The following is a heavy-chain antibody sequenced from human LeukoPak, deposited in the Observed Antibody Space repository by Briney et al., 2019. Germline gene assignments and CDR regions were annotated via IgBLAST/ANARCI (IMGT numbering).Heavy chain of an antibody. J-gene: IGHJ3*02. D-gene: IGHD6-13*01. CDR3: VRGWVDAFDM. CDR1: GFTFSSSW. Sequence: GGSLRLSCAASGFTFSSSWMHWVRHGPGKGLVWVSRINGIETITNYADSVEGRFTISRDNAKNTVFLQMNSLRAEDTAIYYCVRGWVDAFDMWGQGTVVTVSS. V-gene: IGHV3-74*01. CDR2: INGIETIT.